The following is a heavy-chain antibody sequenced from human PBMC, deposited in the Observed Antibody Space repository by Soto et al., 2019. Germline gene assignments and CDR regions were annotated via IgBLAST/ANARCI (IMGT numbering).Heavy chain of an antibody. J-gene: IGHJ6*02. D-gene: IGHD3-9*01. V-gene: IGHV1-69*02. CDR1: GGTFSSYT. CDR2: IIPILGIA. CDR3: ARPMKEKLRYFDWSPGYYGMDV. Sequence: GASVKVSCKASGGTFSSYTISWVRQAPGQGLEWMGRIIPILGIANYAQKFQGRVTITADKSTSTAYMELSSLRSEDTAVYYCARPMKEKLRYFDWSPGYYGMDVWGQGTTVTVSS.